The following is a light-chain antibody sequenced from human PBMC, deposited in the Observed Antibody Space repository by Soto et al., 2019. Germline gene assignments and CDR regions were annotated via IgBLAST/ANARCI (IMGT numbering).Light chain of an antibody. CDR3: QQSGSSPLT. V-gene: IGKV3-20*01. J-gene: IGKJ4*01. Sequence: EIVLTQSPGTLSLSPGERATLSCRASQSVSSTYLAWYQQKPGQAPRLVIYGASSRATGIPDRFSGSGSGTDFTLTITRLEPEDFAVYYCQQSGSSPLTFGGGTKVE. CDR2: GAS. CDR1: QSVSSTY.